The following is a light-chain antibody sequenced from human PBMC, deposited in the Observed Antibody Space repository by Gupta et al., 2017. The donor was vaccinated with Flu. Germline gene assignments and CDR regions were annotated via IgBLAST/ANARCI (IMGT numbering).Light chain of an antibody. V-gene: IGKV1-5*03. J-gene: IGKJ1*01. CDR1: ESISSW. CDR2: RAS. Sequence: PSPPSASVGDRVTITSRTSESISSWLAWYQQKPGKAPNLLIYRASNSQSGVPSRFSGSGSGTEFTLIISSMQPEDFATYYCQQYNSYPPTFGQGTKVEIK. CDR3: QQYNSYPPT.